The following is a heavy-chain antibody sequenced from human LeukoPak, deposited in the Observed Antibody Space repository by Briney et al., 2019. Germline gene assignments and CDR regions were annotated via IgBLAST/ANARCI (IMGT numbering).Heavy chain of an antibody. CDR1: GASISDYY. D-gene: IGHD6-13*01. CDR2: IYYSGST. J-gene: IGHJ4*02. V-gene: IGHV4-59*13. Sequence: SETLSLTCTVSGASISDYYWNWIRQPPGKGLEWIGYIYYSGSTNYNPSLKSRVTISVDTSKNQFSLKLSSVTAADTAVYYCARAKAAAGIDYFDYWGQGTLVSVSS. CDR3: ARAKAAAGIDYFDY.